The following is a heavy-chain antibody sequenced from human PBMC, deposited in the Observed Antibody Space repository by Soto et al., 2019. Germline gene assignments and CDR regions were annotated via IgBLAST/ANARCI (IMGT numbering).Heavy chain of an antibody. CDR1: GESFSGYS. CDR3: ANYGDYGWYFDL. J-gene: IGHJ2*01. CDR2: IHNTGTT. V-gene: IGHV4-34*01. Sequence: QVQLQQWGAGLLKPSETLSLTCAVYGESFSGYSWSWIRQPPGKGLEWIGEIHNTGTTNYNPSLESRLTISVDTSKNQFSLKLSSVTAADTAVYYCANYGDYGWYFDLWGRGTLVTVSS. D-gene: IGHD4-17*01.